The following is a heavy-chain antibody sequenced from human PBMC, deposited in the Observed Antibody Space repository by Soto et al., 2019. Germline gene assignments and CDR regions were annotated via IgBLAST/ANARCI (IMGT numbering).Heavy chain of an antibody. CDR1: GGSISSGDHY. J-gene: IGHJ5*02. CDR3: ARVVVVAATGGWFDP. D-gene: IGHD2-15*01. Sequence: QVQLQESGPGLVKPSQSLSLTCTVSGGSISSGDHYWSWIRQPPGEGLEWLGYIYYSGSTYYNPSLQSRLTMSLDTSKNQFSLNLSSVTAADTAVYYCARVVVVAATGGWFDPWGQGTLVTVSS. V-gene: IGHV4-30-4*01. CDR2: IYYSGST.